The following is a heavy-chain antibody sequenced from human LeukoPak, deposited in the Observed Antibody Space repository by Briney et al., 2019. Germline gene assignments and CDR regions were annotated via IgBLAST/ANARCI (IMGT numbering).Heavy chain of an antibody. D-gene: IGHD6-13*01. V-gene: IGHV4-34*01. Sequence: SETLSLTCAVYGGSFSGYYWSWIRQPPGKGLEWIGEINHSGSTNYNPSLKSRVTISVATSMNQFSLKLSSVTAADTAVYYCARARGIAAAGKIDYWGQGTLVTVSS. CDR1: GGSFSGYY. J-gene: IGHJ4*02. CDR2: INHSGST. CDR3: ARARGIAAAGKIDY.